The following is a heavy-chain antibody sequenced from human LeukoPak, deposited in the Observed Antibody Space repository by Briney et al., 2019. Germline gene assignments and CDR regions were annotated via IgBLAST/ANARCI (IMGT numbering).Heavy chain of an antibody. Sequence: GASVKVSCKASGYIFTGYYIHWVRQAPGQGLEWMGWINPNNGDTNYARKFQGRVTMTRDTSISTAYMELRRLSSDDTAVYYCARGEETRNWGYLWIDFWGQGTLVTVSS. CDR2: INPNNGDT. D-gene: IGHD7-27*01. CDR1: GYIFTGYY. V-gene: IGHV1-2*02. J-gene: IGHJ4*02. CDR3: ARGEETRNWGYLWIDF.